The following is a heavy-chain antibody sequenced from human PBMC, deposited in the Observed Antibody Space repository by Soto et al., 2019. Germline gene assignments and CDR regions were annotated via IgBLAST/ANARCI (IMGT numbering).Heavy chain of an antibody. V-gene: IGHV3-30*18. CDR2: ISYDGSNK. D-gene: IGHD4-4*01. Sequence: GGSLRLSCAASGFTFSSYGMHWVRQAPGKGLEWVAVISYDGSNKYYADSVKGRFTISRDNSKNTLYLQMNSLRAEDTAVYYCAKNDYSNYGRDYWGQGILVTVSS. J-gene: IGHJ4*02. CDR1: GFTFSSYG. CDR3: AKNDYSNYGRDY.